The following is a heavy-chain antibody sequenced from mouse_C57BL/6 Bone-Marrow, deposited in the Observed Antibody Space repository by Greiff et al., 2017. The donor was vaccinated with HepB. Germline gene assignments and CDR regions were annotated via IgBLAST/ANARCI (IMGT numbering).Heavy chain of an antibody. CDR3: ARHYGSSYNYFDY. Sequence: VQLQQSGAELVKPGASVKISCKASGYAFSSYWMNWVKQRPGKGLEWIGQIYTGDGDTNYNGKFKGKATLTADKSSSTAYMQLSSLTSEDSAVYFCARHYGSSYNYFDYWGQGTTLTVSS. D-gene: IGHD1-1*01. CDR1: GYAFSSYW. V-gene: IGHV1-80*01. CDR2: IYTGDGDT. J-gene: IGHJ2*01.